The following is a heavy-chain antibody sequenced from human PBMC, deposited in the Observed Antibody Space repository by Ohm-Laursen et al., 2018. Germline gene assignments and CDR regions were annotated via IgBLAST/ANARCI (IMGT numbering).Heavy chain of an antibody. D-gene: IGHD5-18*01. CDR3: AKGGYRGYSYGYPDYFDY. Sequence: SLRLSCAASGFTFSRYGMHWVRQAPGKGLEWVAVISYDGSNKYYADSVKGRFTISRDNSKNTLYLQMNSLRAEDTAVYYCAKGGYRGYSYGYPDYFDYWGQGTLVTVSS. CDR1: GFTFSRYG. V-gene: IGHV3-30*18. CDR2: ISYDGSNK. J-gene: IGHJ4*02.